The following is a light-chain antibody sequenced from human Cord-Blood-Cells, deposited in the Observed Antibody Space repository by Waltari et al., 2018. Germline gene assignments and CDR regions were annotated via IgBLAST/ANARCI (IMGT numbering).Light chain of an antibody. J-gene: IGKJ5*01. CDR1: QSVSSY. CDR2: DTS. V-gene: IGKV3-11*01. CDR3: QQRSNWPPIT. Sequence: EIVLTQSPATLSLSPAERAILSYRASQSVSSYLACYQQEPGQAPMLRIYDTSNRATGIPARFSCRGSVTDFTLTISSLEPEDSAVDYCQQRSNWPPITFGQGTRLEIK.